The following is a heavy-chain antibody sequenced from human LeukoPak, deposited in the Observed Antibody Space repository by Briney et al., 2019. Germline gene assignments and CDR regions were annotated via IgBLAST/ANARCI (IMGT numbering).Heavy chain of an antibody. D-gene: IGHD3-10*01. J-gene: IGHJ4*02. V-gene: IGHV4-34*01. Sequence: SETLSLTCAVYGGSFSGYYWSWIRQPPGKGLEWIGEINHSGSTNYNPSLKSRVTISVDTSKNQFSLKLSSVTAADTAVYYCARSGPTGYYGSGSYYDYWGQGTLVTVSS. CDR1: GGSFSGYY. CDR3: ARSGPTGYYGSGSYYDY. CDR2: INHSGST.